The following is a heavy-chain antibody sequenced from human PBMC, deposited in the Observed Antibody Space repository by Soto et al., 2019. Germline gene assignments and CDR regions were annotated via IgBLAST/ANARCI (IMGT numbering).Heavy chain of an antibody. V-gene: IGHV4-61*01. D-gene: IGHD3-3*01. Sequence: SETLSLTCTVSGGSVSSGSYYWSWIRQPPGKGLEWIGYIYYSGSTNYNPSLKSRVTISVDTSKNQFSLKLSSVTAADTAVYYCARERTSYYDFWSGYYTSYYYYGMDVWGQGTTVTVSS. CDR3: ARERTSYYDFWSGYYTSYYYYGMDV. CDR2: IYYSGST. J-gene: IGHJ6*02. CDR1: GGSVSSGSYY.